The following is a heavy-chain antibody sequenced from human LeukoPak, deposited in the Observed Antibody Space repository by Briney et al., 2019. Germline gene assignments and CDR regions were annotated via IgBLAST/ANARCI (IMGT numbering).Heavy chain of an antibody. CDR1: GFTVSSNY. CDR3: AKSHSVEQRGYFDY. CDR2: IYGGGST. V-gene: IGHV3-53*01. Sequence: SGGSLRLSCAPSGFTVSSNYMTWVRQAPGRGLEWVSVIYGGGSTYYADSVKGRFTISRDNSKNTLYLQMNSLRAEDMAVYYCAKSHSVEQRGYFDYWGQGTLVTVSS. D-gene: IGHD1/OR15-1a*01. J-gene: IGHJ4*02.